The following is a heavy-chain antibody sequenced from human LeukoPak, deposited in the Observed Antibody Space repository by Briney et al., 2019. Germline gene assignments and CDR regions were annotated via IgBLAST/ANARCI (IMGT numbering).Heavy chain of an antibody. V-gene: IGHV1-8*01. Sequence: ASVKVSCKASGYTFTSYGINWVRQATGQGLEWMGWMNPNSGNTGYAQKFQGRVTMTRNTSISTAYMELSSLRSEDTAVYYCARARRIAARLHYWGQGTLVTVSS. CDR2: MNPNSGNT. CDR1: GYTFTSYG. J-gene: IGHJ4*02. D-gene: IGHD6-6*01. CDR3: ARARRIAARLHY.